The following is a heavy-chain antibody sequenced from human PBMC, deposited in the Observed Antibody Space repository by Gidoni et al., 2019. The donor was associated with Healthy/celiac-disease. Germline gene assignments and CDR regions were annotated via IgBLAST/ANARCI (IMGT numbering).Heavy chain of an antibody. Sequence: QVPLQESGPGLVKPSQTLSLTCTVSGGSISSGGYYWSWIRQHPGKGLEWIGYIYSSGSTYYNPSLKSRVTISVDTSKNQFSLKLSSVTAADTAVYYCARGGVLLWFGELLSMGWDYWGQGTLVTVSS. CDR3: ARGGVLLWFGELLSMGWDY. CDR2: IYSSGST. V-gene: IGHV4-31*03. D-gene: IGHD3-10*01. CDR1: GGSISSGGYY. J-gene: IGHJ4*02.